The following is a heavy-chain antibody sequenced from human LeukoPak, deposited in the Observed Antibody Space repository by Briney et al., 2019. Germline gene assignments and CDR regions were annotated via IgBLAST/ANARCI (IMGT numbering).Heavy chain of an antibody. CDR1: GFTFSTYW. J-gene: IGHJ6*03. V-gene: IGHV3-7*01. Sequence: GGSLRLSCAPSGFTFSTYWMSWVRQAPGKGLEWVANIKQDGSEKYYVDSVKGRFTISRDNAKNSLYLQMNSLRAEDTAVYYCAKIPYGDYVLDYYYYMDVWGKGTTVTISS. D-gene: IGHD4-17*01. CDR2: IKQDGSEK. CDR3: AKIPYGDYVLDYYYYMDV.